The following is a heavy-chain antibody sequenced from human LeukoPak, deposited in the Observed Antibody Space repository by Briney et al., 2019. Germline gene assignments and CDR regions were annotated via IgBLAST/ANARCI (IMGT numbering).Heavy chain of an antibody. CDR1: GGTFSSYT. V-gene: IGHV1-69*02. J-gene: IGHJ6*02. Sequence: SVKVSCKASGGTFSSYTISWVRQAPGQGLGWMGRIIPILGIANYAQKFQGRVTITADKSTSTAYMELSSLRSEDTAVYYCARNYDSSGYYYYYYGMDVWGQGTTVTVSS. D-gene: IGHD3-22*01. CDR3: ARNYDSSGYYYYYYGMDV. CDR2: IIPILGIA.